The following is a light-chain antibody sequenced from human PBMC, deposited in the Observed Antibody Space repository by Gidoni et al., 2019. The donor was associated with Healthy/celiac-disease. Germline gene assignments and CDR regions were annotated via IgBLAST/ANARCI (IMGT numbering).Light chain of an antibody. V-gene: IGKV1-39*01. CDR2: ASS. CDR3: QQSYSTPLT. Sequence: DIQMTQSPSSLSASVGDRVTIPCRASQSISSYLNWYQQTPGKAPKLLIYASSSLQSGVPSRFSSSGSGTDFTLTISSLQPEDFATYYCQQSYSTPLTFGPGTKVDIK. J-gene: IGKJ3*01. CDR1: QSISSY.